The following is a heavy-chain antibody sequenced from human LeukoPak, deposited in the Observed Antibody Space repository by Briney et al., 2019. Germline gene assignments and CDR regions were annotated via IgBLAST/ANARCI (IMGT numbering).Heavy chain of an antibody. CDR1: GYTFINYD. Sequence: ASVKVSCKASGYTFINYDINWVRQATGQGLEWMGRMNPNNDNTGYAQKFQGRVTMTWNTSISTAYMELSSLTSEDTAVYYCARESAPYSDVLTGYYFVYWGQGALVTVSS. J-gene: IGHJ4*02. V-gene: IGHV1-8*01. CDR2: MNPNNDNT. CDR3: ARESAPYSDVLTGYYFVY. D-gene: IGHD3-9*01.